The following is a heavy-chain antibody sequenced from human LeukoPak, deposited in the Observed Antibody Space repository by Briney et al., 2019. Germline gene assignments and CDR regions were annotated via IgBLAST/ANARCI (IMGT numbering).Heavy chain of an antibody. CDR2: INHSRST. D-gene: IGHD2-15*01. CDR3: ARGYCSGGSCYQVDY. J-gene: IGHJ4*02. Sequence: SETLSLTCAVYGGSFSGYYWSWIRQPPGKGLEWIGEINHSRSTNYNPSLKSRVTISVDTSKNQFSLKLSSVTAADTAVYYCARGYCSGGSCYQVDYWGQGTLVTVSS. V-gene: IGHV4-34*01. CDR1: GGSFSGYY.